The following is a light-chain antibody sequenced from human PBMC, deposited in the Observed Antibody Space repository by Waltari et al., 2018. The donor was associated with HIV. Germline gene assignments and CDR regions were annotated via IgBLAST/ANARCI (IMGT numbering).Light chain of an antibody. V-gene: IGLV1-40*01. CDR3: QSYDDSLSGWV. Sequence: QSVLTQPPAVSGAPGHGVAISCSGSSSNLGAGFVVHWYQHLPATAPKLLIHVYLNRPSGVPDLFSGSKSGTSASLAINGLQAADEGEYYCQSYDDSLSGWVFGGGTKLTVL. CDR2: VYL. J-gene: IGLJ3*02. CDR1: SSNLGAGFV.